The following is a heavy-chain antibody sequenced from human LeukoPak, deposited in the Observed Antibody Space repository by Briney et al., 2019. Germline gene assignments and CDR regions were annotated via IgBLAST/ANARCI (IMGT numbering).Heavy chain of an antibody. Sequence: SETLSLTCAVHGGSLSGFYWSWIRQPPGKGLEWIGEINHSGTTNYNPSLKSRVTISVDASKNQVSLDLASVTAADTAVYYCARASSFDKTTRWNPAYFGPWGPGSLVTVAS. CDR2: INHSGTT. CDR1: GGSLSGFY. V-gene: IGHV4-34*01. J-gene: IGHJ5*02. D-gene: IGHD1-1*01. CDR3: ARASSFDKTTRWNPAYFGP.